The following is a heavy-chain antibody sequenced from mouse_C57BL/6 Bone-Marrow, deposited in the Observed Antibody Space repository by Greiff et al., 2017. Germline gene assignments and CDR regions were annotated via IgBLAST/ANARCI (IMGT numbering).Heavy chain of an antibody. CDR3: ARTSLDYCGSSFYAMDY. Sequence: VQLQQPGAELVMPGASVKLSCKASGYTFTSYWMHWVKQRPGQGLEWIGEIDPSDSYTNYNQKFKGKSTLTVDKSSSTAYMQLSSLTSEDSAVYYCARTSLDYCGSSFYAMDYWGQGTSVTVSS. CDR1: GYTFTSYW. V-gene: IGHV1-69*01. D-gene: IGHD1-1*01. CDR2: IDPSDSYT. J-gene: IGHJ4*01.